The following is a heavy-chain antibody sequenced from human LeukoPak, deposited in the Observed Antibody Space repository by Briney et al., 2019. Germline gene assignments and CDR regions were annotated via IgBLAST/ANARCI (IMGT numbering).Heavy chain of an antibody. Sequence: GGSLRLSCAASGFTFSSYTMNWVRQALGKRLEWVSSITSSGSSIFYADSVKGRFTISRDNAKSSLYLQMNSLRAEDTAVYYCARVRGQSRDYWGQGTLVTVSS. CDR1: GFTFSSYT. D-gene: IGHD3-10*01. CDR3: ARVRGQSRDY. V-gene: IGHV3-21*01. J-gene: IGHJ4*02. CDR2: ITSSGSSI.